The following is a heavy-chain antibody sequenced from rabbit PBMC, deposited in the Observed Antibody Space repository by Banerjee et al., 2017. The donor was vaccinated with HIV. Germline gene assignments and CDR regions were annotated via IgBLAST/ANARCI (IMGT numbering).Heavy chain of an antibody. CDR1: GFSFSSNYY. CDR3: ARGNFYTGYGGYGDDPYYFNL. D-gene: IGHD7-1*01. Sequence: QSLEESGGDLVKPEGSLTLTCTASGFSFSSNYYMCWVRQAPGKGLEWIACIGTRSDTTCYASWAKGRFTISKTSSTTVTLQMTSLTAADTATYFCARGNFYTGYGGYGDDPYYFNLWGPGTLVTVS. J-gene: IGHJ4*01. V-gene: IGHV1S40*01. CDR2: IGTRSDTT.